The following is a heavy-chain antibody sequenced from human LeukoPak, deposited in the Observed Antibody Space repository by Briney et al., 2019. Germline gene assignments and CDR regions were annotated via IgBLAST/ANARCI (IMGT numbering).Heavy chain of an antibody. D-gene: IGHD4-17*01. V-gene: IGHV4-30-4*01. Sequence: PSGTLSLTCTVSGGSISSGDYYWSWIRQPPGKGLEWIGYIYYSGSTYYNPSLKSRVTISVDTSKNQFSLKLSSVTAADTAVYYCARESDYGDFDYWGQGTLVTVSS. CDR1: GGSISSGDYY. CDR2: IYYSGST. CDR3: ARESDYGDFDY. J-gene: IGHJ4*02.